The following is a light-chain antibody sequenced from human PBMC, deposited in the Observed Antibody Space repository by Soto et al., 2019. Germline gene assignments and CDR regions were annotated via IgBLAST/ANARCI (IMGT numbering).Light chain of an antibody. CDR2: DAS. CDR3: QQYDHLPFT. J-gene: IGKJ3*01. Sequence: DIQMTQSPSSLSASVGDRVTITCQASQDIINYLNWYQQKPGKAPKLLIYDASNLETGVPSRVSGSGSGTDFTFTISSLQPEDIATYYCQQYDHLPFTFGPGTKVDIK. CDR1: QDIINY. V-gene: IGKV1-33*01.